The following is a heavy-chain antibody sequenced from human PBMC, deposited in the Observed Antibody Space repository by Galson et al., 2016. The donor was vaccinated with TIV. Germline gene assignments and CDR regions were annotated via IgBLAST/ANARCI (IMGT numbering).Heavy chain of an antibody. D-gene: IGHD1/OR15-1a*01. CDR2: IWGTGDDT. CDR3: AKVLVGGGNNMIFDY. CDR1: GFTFSTYA. V-gene: IGHV3-23*01. Sequence: SLRLFCAASGFTFSTYAMSWVRQAPGKGLEWVSTIWGTGDDTHYADSVKGRVTISRDNSKNTLYLEMNSLRAEDKAVYYCAKVLVGGGNNMIFDYWGQGTLVTVSS. J-gene: IGHJ4*02.